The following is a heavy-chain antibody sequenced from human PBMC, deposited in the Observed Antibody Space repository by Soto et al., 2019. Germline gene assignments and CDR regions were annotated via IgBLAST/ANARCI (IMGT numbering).Heavy chain of an antibody. D-gene: IGHD3-22*01. CDR1: GFTFSSYA. CDR2: ISYDGSNK. Sequence: PGGSLRLSCAASGFTFSSYAMHWVRQAPGKGLEWVAVISYDGSNKYYADSVKVRFTISRDNPKNTLYLQMNSLRAEDTAVYYCARTKYYYDSSGYPSPLGFDYWGQGTLVTVSS. V-gene: IGHV3-30-3*01. J-gene: IGHJ4*02. CDR3: ARTKYYYDSSGYPSPLGFDY.